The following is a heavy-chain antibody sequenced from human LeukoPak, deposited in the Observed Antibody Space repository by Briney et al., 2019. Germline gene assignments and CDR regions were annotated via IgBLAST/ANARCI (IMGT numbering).Heavy chain of an antibody. D-gene: IGHD2-2*01. CDR3: ARNRVVVPAAP. CDR2: IKQDGSEI. Sequence: GGSLRLSCEASGFTFSSYWMSWVRQAPGKGLEWVANIKQDGSEIYYVDSVKGRFTISRDNAKNSLCLQMNSLRAEDTAVYYCARNRVVVPAAPWGQGTLVTVSS. CDR1: GFTFSSYW. J-gene: IGHJ5*02. V-gene: IGHV3-7*04.